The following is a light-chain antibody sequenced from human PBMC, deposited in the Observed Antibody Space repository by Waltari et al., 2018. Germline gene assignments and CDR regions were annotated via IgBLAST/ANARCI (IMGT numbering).Light chain of an antibody. J-gene: IGLJ1*01. CDR1: SSDVGGYNY. CDR3: SSYTSSNSYV. Sequence: QSALTQPASVSGSPGQSIPISCTGTSSDVGGYNYVPWYQQHPGKGPKLMTYDVSNRPSGVPNRFSGSKSGNTASLTISGLQAEDEADYYCSSYTSSNSYVFGTGTKVTVL. CDR2: DVS. V-gene: IGLV2-14*03.